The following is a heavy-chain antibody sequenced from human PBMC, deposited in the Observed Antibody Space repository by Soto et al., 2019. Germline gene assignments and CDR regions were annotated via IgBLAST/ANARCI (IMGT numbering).Heavy chain of an antibody. V-gene: IGHV3-23*01. D-gene: IGHD3-9*01. Sequence: EVQLLESGGGLIQPGGSLRLSCAASGFTFSSYAMCWVRQAPGKGLEWVSALGGTGGRAYYADSVKGRFTVSRDNSRNTLFLQLNSLRVEDTAMYYCAKADRPYYEFLTGPDYWGQGTLVTVSS. CDR3: AKADRPYYEFLTGPDY. CDR2: LGGTGGRA. CDR1: GFTFSSYA. J-gene: IGHJ4*02.